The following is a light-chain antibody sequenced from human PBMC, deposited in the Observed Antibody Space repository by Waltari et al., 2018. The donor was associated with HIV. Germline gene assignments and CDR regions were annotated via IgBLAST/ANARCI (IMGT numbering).Light chain of an antibody. V-gene: IGKV3-15*01. J-gene: IGKJ4*01. CDR2: GAS. CDR3: QQYNDWPLT. Sequence: EVVMTQSPDTLSVSPGERVSLSCTSSQNINTNLAWFQQKPGQSPRLLSYGASTRTSGTPVTFSASGSGTALTLTISSLQSEEFAIYYCQQYNDWPLTFGGGTKVDIK. CDR1: QNINTN.